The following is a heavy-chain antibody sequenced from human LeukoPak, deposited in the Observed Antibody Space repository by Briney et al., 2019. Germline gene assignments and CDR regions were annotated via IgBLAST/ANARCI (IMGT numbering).Heavy chain of an antibody. V-gene: IGHV4-59*01. CDR3: ARWNNGGDY. CDR2: IHYSGSA. D-gene: IGHD1/OR15-1a*01. Sequence: SETLSLTCSVPGGSISGYHWSWVRQPPGKGLQYIASIHYSGSANYNPSLRSRVTISVDTSKNQFSLNLISVTAADTAIYYCARWNNGGDYWGQGTLVTVSS. CDR1: GGSISGYH. J-gene: IGHJ4*02.